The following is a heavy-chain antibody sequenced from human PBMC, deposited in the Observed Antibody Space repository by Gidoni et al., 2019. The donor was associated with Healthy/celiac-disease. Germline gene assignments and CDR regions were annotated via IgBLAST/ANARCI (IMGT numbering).Heavy chain of an antibody. J-gene: IGHJ3*02. CDR1: GGSISSYY. CDR3: ARLLGGVVPAAVEGWRQLWFGEWKVKEADDAFDI. Sequence: QVQLQESGPGLVKPSETLSLTCTVSGGSISSYYWSWIRQPPGKGLEWIGYIYYSGSTNYNPSLKSRVTISVDTSKNQFSLKLSSVTAADTAVYYCARLLGGVVPAAVEGWRQLWFGEWKVKEADDAFDIWGQGTMVTVSS. V-gene: IGHV4-59*08. D-gene: IGHD3-10*01. CDR2: IYYSGST.